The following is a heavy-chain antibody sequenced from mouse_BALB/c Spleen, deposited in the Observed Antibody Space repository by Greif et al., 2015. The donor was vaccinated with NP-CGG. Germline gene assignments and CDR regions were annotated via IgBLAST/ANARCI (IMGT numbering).Heavy chain of an antibody. J-gene: IGHJ4*01. D-gene: IGHD3-3*01. CDR2: IRNKANGYTT. CDR1: GFTFTDYY. Sequence: EVKLMESGGGLVQPGGSLRLSCATSGFTFTDYYMSWVRQPPGKALEWLGFIRNKANGYTTEYSASVKGRFTISRDNSQSILYLQMNTLRAEDSATYYCARQGGPYAMDYWGQGTSVTVSS. CDR3: ARQGGPYAMDY. V-gene: IGHV7-3*02.